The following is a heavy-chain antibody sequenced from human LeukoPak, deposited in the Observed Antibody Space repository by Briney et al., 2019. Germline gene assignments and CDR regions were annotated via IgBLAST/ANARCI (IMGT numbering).Heavy chain of an antibody. J-gene: IGHJ3*02. CDR3: TRGWSSAGVFDT. Sequence: PSETLSLTCTVPGGSIKTGGYSWTCIRQPAGKGLEWIGRIYISGNTDQNPSLKSRVTVSMDSSKNQFSLEMKSATAAGTAVYYCTRGWSSAGVFDTWGQGTVVTASS. D-gene: IGHD6-19*01. CDR2: IYISGNT. CDR1: GGSIKTGGYS. V-gene: IGHV4-61*02.